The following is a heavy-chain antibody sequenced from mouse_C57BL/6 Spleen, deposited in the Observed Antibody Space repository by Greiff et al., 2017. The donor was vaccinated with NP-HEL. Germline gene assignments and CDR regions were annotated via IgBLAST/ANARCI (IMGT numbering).Heavy chain of an antibody. J-gene: IGHJ3*01. CDR3: ARHWIDGYPFAY. V-gene: IGHV5-6*01. CDR1: GFTFSSYG. Sequence: EVPVVESGGDLVKPGGSLKLSCAASGFTFSSYGLSWVRQTPDTRLEWVATISNGGSYTYYPDSVKGRFTISRDNAKNTLYQQMSSLKSEDTAMYYCARHWIDGYPFAYWGQGTLVTVSA. CDR2: ISNGGSYT. D-gene: IGHD2-3*01.